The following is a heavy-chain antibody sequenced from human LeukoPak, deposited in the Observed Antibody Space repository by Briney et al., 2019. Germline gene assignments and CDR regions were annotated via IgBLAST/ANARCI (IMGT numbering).Heavy chain of an antibody. CDR3: ARTSGSSGYYGGPGAFDI. J-gene: IGHJ3*02. D-gene: IGHD3-22*01. V-gene: IGHV1-69*05. CDR1: GGTFSSYA. CDR2: IIPIFGTA. Sequence: SVKVSCKASGGTFSSYAISWVRQAPGQGLEWMGRIIPIFGTANYAQKFQGRVTITTDESTSTAYMELSSLRSEDTAVYYCARTSGSSGYYGGPGAFDIWGQGTMVTVSS.